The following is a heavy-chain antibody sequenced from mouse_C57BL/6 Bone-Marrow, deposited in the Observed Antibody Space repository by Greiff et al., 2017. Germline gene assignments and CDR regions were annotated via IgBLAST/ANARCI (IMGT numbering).Heavy chain of an antibody. J-gene: IGHJ1*03. CDR3: TTLRGYYGSSSHWYFDV. CDR2: IDPEDGDT. D-gene: IGHD1-1*01. V-gene: IGHV14-1*01. Sequence: VQLQQSGAELVRPGASVKLSCTASGFNIKDYYMHWVKQRPEQGLEWIGRIDPEDGDTEYATKFQGKATMTADTSSNTAYLQLSSLTSEATAVYYCTTLRGYYGSSSHWYFDVWGTGTTVTVSS. CDR1: GFNIKDYY.